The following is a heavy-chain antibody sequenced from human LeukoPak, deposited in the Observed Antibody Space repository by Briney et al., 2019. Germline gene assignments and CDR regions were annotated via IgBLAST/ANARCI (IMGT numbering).Heavy chain of an antibody. CDR2: ISWNSGSI. J-gene: IGHJ3*01. CDR1: GFTFDDYA. CDR3: AKSLLKKAPEAFDV. Sequence: GGSLRLSCAASGFTFDDYAMHWVRQAPGKGLEWVSGISWNSGSIGYADSVKGRFTISRDNAKNSLYLQMNSLRAEDTALYYCAKSLLKKAPEAFDVWGQGTMVTVSS. D-gene: IGHD1-14*01. V-gene: IGHV3-9*01.